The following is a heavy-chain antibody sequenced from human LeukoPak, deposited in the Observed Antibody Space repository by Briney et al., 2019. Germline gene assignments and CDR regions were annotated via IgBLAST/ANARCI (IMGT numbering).Heavy chain of an antibody. D-gene: IGHD6-13*01. CDR1: GDSISSGSYY. CDR2: IYNGGST. V-gene: IGHV4-61*02. CDR3: ARTTEAHSWRTRYYDYYMDV. J-gene: IGHJ6*03. Sequence: PSQTLSLTCTVSGDSISSGSYYWTWIRQSAGKGLEWIGRIYNGGSTNYNPSLKSRVTISVDTSKNQFSLKLSSVTAADTAVYYCARTTEAHSWRTRYYDYYMDVWGKGTTVTVSS.